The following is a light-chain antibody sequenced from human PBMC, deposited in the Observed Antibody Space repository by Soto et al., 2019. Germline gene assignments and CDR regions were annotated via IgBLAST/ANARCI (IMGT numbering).Light chain of an antibody. CDR1: SNDVGGYDY. Sequence: QSVLTQPRSVSGSPGQSVTSSCAGSSNDVGGYDYVSWYQQYPGKAPTYILYDVTKRPSGVPDRFSGSKSGNTASLTISGLQADDEADYYCCSYAGNYTFFGGGTKVTVL. J-gene: IGLJ2*01. CDR2: DVT. CDR3: CSYAGNYTF. V-gene: IGLV2-11*01.